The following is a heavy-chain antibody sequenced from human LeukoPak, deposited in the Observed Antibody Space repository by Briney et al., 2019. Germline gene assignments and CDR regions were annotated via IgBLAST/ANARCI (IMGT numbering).Heavy chain of an antibody. J-gene: IGHJ6*03. CDR3: AGAAPHYYYYYMDV. CDR2: IYTSGST. Sequence: SETLSLTCTVSGGSISSYYWSWIRQPAGKGLEWIGRIYTSGSTNYNPSLKSRVTISVDTSKNQFSLKLGSVTAADTAVYYCAGAAPHYYYYYMDVWGKGTTVTVSS. D-gene: IGHD6-13*01. V-gene: IGHV4-4*07. CDR1: GGSISSYY.